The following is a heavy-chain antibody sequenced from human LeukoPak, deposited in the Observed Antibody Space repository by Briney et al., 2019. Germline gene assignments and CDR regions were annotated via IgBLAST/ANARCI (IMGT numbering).Heavy chain of an antibody. Sequence: SETLSLTCAVSGYSISSGYYRGWIRQPPGKGLEWIGSISHSGSTYYNPSLKSRVTILVDSFKNQFSLNVNSVTAADTAVYYCARVDPKAVASSGYFDYWGQGTLVTVSS. CDR1: GYSISSGYY. V-gene: IGHV4-38-2*01. J-gene: IGHJ4*02. CDR2: ISHSGST. CDR3: ARVDPKAVASSGYFDY. D-gene: IGHD6-19*01.